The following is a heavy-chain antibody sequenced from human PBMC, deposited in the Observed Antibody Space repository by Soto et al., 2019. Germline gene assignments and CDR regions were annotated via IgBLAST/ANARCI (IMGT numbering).Heavy chain of an antibody. CDR2: MHYGGST. J-gene: IGHJ5*02. CDR3: ARPGYSSNWFWFDA. D-gene: IGHD6-13*01. CDR1: GVSFRSSDYY. Sequence: SETLSLTCTVSGVSFRSSDYYWGWIRQPPNEGLEWIASMHYGGSTFYNPSLKSRVGISVDTAKNQSSLRLTSVTAADTAAYYCARPGYSSNWFWFDAWGQGILVTVSS. V-gene: IGHV4-39*01.